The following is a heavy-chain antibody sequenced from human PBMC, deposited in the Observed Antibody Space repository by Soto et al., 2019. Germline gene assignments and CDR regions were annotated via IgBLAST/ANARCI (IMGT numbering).Heavy chain of an antibody. Sequence: PSETLSLTCTVSGGSISSSSYYCGWIRQPPGKGLEWIGSIYYSGSTYYNPSLKSRVTISVDTSKNQFSLKLSSVTAADTAVYYCARPQGIAAAGKGEWFDPWGQGTLVTVSS. D-gene: IGHD6-13*01. V-gene: IGHV4-39*01. J-gene: IGHJ5*02. CDR1: GGSISSSSYY. CDR2: IYYSGST. CDR3: ARPQGIAAAGKGEWFDP.